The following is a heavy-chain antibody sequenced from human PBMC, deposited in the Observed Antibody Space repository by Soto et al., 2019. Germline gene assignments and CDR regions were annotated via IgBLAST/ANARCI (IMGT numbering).Heavy chain of an antibody. CDR2: ISYDGSNK. CDR3: AKAHRVRITGAFDY. J-gene: IGHJ4*02. CDR1: GFTFSSYG. Sequence: AGWSLRLSCAASGFTFSSYGMPWVRQAPGKGLEWVAVISYDGSNKYYADSVKGRFTISRDNSKNTLYLQMNSLRAEDTAVYYCAKAHRVRITGAFDYWGQGTLVTVSS. V-gene: IGHV3-30*18. D-gene: IGHD1-20*01.